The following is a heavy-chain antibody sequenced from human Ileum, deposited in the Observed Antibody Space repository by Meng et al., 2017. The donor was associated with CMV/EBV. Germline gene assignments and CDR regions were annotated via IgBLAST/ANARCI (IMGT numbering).Heavy chain of an antibody. J-gene: IGHJ3*02. CDR2: TSYDGNSN. CDR1: GYAFHNYY. CDR3: VRSSTILDPFDI. V-gene: IGHV3-30*04. D-gene: IGHD3-3*01. Sequence: GGSLRLSCAASGYAFHNYYIHWVRQTPDKGLEWVSLTSYDGNSNYYAVSVKGRFSISRDNSKNTVTLEMNSLRVEDTAVYFCVRSSTILDPFDIWGQGTLVTVSS.